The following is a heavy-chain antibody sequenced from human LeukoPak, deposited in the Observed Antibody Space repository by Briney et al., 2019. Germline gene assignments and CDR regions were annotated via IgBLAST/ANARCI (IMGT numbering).Heavy chain of an antibody. CDR1: GFTFGSYS. CDR3: ARYYDSSGYYDGSDY. CDR2: ISSSSSYI. J-gene: IGHJ4*02. Sequence: GGSLRLSCAASGFTFGSYSMNWVRQAPGKGLEWVSSISSSSSYIYYADSVKGRFTISRDNAKNSLYLQMNSLRAEDTAVYYCARYYDSSGYYDGSDYWGQGTLVTVSS. V-gene: IGHV3-21*01. D-gene: IGHD3-22*01.